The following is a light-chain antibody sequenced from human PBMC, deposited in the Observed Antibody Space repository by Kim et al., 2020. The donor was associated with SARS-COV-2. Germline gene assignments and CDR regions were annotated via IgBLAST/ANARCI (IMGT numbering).Light chain of an antibody. Sequence: GGTVILTCGLSSGSVYTSNYPSWYQQTPGQTPRTLIYSTSTRSSGVPDRFSGSFLGNKAALTITGAQTDDESDYYCVLYVGSGIWVFGGGTQLTVL. V-gene: IGLV8-61*01. J-gene: IGLJ3*02. CDR2: STS. CDR3: VLYVGSGIWV. CDR1: SGSVYTSNY.